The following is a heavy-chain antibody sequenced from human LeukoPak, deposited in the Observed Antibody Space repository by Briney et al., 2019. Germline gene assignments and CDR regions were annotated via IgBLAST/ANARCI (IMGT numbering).Heavy chain of an antibody. D-gene: IGHD4-17*01. Sequence: PGGSLRLSCAASGFTFSIYAMHWVRQAPGKGLEWVAVISYDGSNKYYADSVKGRFTISRDNAKNSLYLQMNSLRAEDTAVYYCARTREGDYGDYVAFDIWGQGTMVTVSS. CDR2: ISYDGSNK. V-gene: IGHV3-30*04. J-gene: IGHJ3*02. CDR3: ARTREGDYGDYVAFDI. CDR1: GFTFSIYA.